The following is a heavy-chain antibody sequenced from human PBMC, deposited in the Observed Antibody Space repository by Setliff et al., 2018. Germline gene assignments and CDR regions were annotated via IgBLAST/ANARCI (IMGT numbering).Heavy chain of an antibody. J-gene: IGHJ4*02. CDR1: GFTFSDHH. CDR3: ARSPAFDY. Sequence: LRLSCAASGFTFSDHHIDWVRQAPGKGLEWVGRSRNKANTYTIAYAASVEGRFTISRDDSENSVYLEMNRLNADDTAVYYCARSPAFDYWGQGTLVTVS. V-gene: IGHV3-72*01. D-gene: IGHD2-15*01. CDR2: SRNKANTYTI.